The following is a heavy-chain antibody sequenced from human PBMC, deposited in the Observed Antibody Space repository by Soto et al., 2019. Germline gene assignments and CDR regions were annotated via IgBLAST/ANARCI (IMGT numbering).Heavy chain of an antibody. J-gene: IGHJ6*02. D-gene: IGHD5-18*01. CDR3: ASRGLGRTAMSSDYYYGFDV. CDR1: GGTFSSYA. Sequence: SSVKVSCKASGGTFSSYAISWVRQAPGQGLEWMGGIIPIFGTANYAQKFQGRVTITADESTSTAYMELSSLRSEDTAEYYCASRGLGRTAMSSDYYYGFDVWGHGTTVTVSS. CDR2: IIPIFGTA. V-gene: IGHV1-69*13.